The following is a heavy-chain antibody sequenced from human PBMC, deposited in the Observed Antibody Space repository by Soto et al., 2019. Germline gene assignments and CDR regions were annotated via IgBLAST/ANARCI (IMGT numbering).Heavy chain of an antibody. D-gene: IGHD2-15*01. V-gene: IGHV3-48*02. CDR2: ISNSSRTI. CDR1: GFNFSDYS. Sequence: EVQLVESGGALVQPGGSLRLSCVVSGFNFSDYSMNWVRQAPGKGPEWISYISNSSRTIYYSDSVRGRVIVSRDNAKNSLYLQMNSLRDDDTAEYYCTRDRGTPIFGQAAFDLRGQGTMVTVSS. J-gene: IGHJ3*01. CDR3: TRDRGTPIFGQAAFDL.